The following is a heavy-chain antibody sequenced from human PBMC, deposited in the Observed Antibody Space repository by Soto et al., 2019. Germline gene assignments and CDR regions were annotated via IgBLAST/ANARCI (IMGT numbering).Heavy chain of an antibody. Sequence: QITLKESGPTLVKPTQTLTLTCTFSGFSFITTGVGVGWVRQSPGKALEWLALIYWDDDKRYSPSLKSRLTTTKDTSKNQVVLSMTNMDPVDTATYYCARADYGDIVFEYWGQGTLVTVSS. J-gene: IGHJ4*02. CDR2: IYWDDDK. CDR1: GFSFITTGVG. D-gene: IGHD4-17*01. V-gene: IGHV2-5*02. CDR3: ARADYGDIVFEY.